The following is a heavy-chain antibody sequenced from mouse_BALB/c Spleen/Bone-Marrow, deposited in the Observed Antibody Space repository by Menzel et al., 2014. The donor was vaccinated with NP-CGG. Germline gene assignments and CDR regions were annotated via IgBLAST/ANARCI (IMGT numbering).Heavy chain of an antibody. D-gene: IGHD4-1*01. J-gene: IGHJ4*01. Sequence: QVQLKESGPELVKPGASVKMSCKASGYTFTSYHIHWVKQRPGQGLEWIGWIYPGDGSTKYNEKFKGKTTLTADKSSSTAYMLLSSLTSEDSAIYVCARKENWAYAMDYWGQGTSVTVSS. CDR3: ARKENWAYAMDY. CDR1: GYTFTSYH. CDR2: IYPGDGST. V-gene: IGHV1S56*01.